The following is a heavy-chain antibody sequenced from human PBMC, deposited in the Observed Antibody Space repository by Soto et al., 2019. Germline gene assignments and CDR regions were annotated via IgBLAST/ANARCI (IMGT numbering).Heavy chain of an antibody. CDR3: AKLVSS. V-gene: IGHV3-23*01. D-gene: IGHD1-20*01. CDR1: GFTFSSSS. CDR2: IRASDGST. J-gene: IGHJ5*02. Sequence: PVGSLRLSCAASGFTFSSSSMSWVRQAPGKGLEWVSSIRASDGSTYYADSVKGRFTISRDNSKDTLYLQLSSLRAEDTAVYYCAKLVSSWGQGTLVTVSS.